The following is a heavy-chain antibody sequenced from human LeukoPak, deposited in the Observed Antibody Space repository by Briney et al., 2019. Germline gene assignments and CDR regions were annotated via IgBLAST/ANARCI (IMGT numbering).Heavy chain of an antibody. CDR3: ARVHSSSWFTQGFFDI. D-gene: IGHD6-13*01. J-gene: IGHJ3*02. Sequence: GGSLRLSCTASGFTFSSYGMHWVRQAPGKGLEWVAFIRNDGSKKYDADSVKGRFTISRDNSKNSLYLQMNSLRAEDTAVYYCARVHSSSWFTQGFFDIWGQGTMVTVSS. CDR2: IRNDGSKK. V-gene: IGHV3-30*02. CDR1: GFTFSSYG.